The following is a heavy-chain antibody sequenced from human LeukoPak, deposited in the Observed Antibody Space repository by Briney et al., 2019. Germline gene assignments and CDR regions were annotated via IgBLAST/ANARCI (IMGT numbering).Heavy chain of an antibody. CDR1: GYTFTGYY. V-gene: IGHV1-2*02. CDR2: INPNSGGT. D-gene: IGHD5-24*01. Sequence: ASVKVSRKASGYTFTGYYMHWVRQAPGQGLEWMGWINPNSGGTNYAQKFQGRVTMTRDTSISTAYMELSRLRSDDTAVYYCAREREEMATLNYWGQGTLVTVSS. J-gene: IGHJ4*02. CDR3: AREREEMATLNY.